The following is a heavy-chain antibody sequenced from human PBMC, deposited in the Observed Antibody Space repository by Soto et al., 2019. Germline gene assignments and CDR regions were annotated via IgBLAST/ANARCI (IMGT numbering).Heavy chain of an antibody. V-gene: IGHV3-30-3*01. CDR1: GFTFSSYA. CDR2: IRDNGSSK. Sequence: GGSLRLSCAASGFTFSSYAMHWVRQAPGKGLEWVSVIRDNGSSKYYADSVKGRFTISRDNSKNTLYLQMNSLRAEDTAVYYCASHFNYYDSSGYYPRFDYWGQGTLVTVSS. J-gene: IGHJ4*02. D-gene: IGHD3-22*01. CDR3: ASHFNYYDSSGYYPRFDY.